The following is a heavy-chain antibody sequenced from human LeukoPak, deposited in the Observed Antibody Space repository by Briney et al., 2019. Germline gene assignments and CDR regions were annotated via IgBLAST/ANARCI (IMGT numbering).Heavy chain of an antibody. V-gene: IGHV3-23*01. D-gene: IGHD6-19*01. CDR3: AKVRPQWLVTYGMDV. Sequence: GGSPRLSCAASGFTFSSYAMSWVRQAPGKGLEWVSAISGSGGSTYYADSVKGRFTISRDNSKNTLYLQMNSLRAEDTAVYYCAKVRPQWLVTYGMDVWGQGTTVTVSS. CDR2: ISGSGGST. J-gene: IGHJ6*02. CDR1: GFTFSSYA.